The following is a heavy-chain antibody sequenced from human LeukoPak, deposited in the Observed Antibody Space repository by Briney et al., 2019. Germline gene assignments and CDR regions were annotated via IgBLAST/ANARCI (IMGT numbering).Heavy chain of an antibody. J-gene: IGHJ3*02. CDR3: ARTSMRDYDYVWGSSGGEAFDI. CDR2: INPNSGGT. CDR1: GYTFTGYY. Sequence: ASVKVSCKASGYTFTGYYLHWVRQAPGQGLEWVGWINPNSGGTNSAQKFQGRVTMTRDTSLSTAYMELRRLRSDDTAVYYCARTSMRDYDYVWGSSGGEAFDIWGQGTMVTVSS. V-gene: IGHV1-2*02. D-gene: IGHD3-16*01.